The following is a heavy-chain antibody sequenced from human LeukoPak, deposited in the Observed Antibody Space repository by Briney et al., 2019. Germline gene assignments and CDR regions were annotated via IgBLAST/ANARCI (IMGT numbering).Heavy chain of an antibody. CDR1: GFTFSSYS. D-gene: IGHD4-23*01. CDR3: ASQPDFGGKADAFDL. Sequence: GGSLRLSCAASGFTFSSYSMNWVRQPPGKGLEWVSYITSTDIYRYYADSVKGRFTISRDNAKNSLYLQMNSLGDEDTAVYYCASQPDFGGKADAFDLWGQGATVIVSS. V-gene: IGHV3-48*02. CDR2: ITSTDIYR. J-gene: IGHJ3*01.